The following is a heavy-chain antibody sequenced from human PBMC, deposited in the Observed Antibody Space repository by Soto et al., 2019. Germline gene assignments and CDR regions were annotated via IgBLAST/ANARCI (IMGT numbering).Heavy chain of an antibody. CDR1: GGSVSSGSYY. J-gene: IGHJ3*02. D-gene: IGHD5-12*01. Sequence: KPSETLSLTCAVSGGSVSSGSYYWSWIRQPPGKGLEWIGYIYYSGSTNYNPSLKSRVTISVDTSKNQFSLKLSSVTAADTAVYYCARVAMATIIYALDTRGQGTMLTVS. CDR2: IYYSGST. CDR3: ARVAMATIIYALDT. V-gene: IGHV4-61*01.